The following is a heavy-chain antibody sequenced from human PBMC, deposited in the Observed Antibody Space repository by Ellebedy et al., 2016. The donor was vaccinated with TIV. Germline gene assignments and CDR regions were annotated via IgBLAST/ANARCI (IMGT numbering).Heavy chain of an antibody. CDR3: VKRDGYKYDY. CDR2: INTNGGGT. V-gene: IGHV3-64D*06. CDR1: GFTFSSYA. Sequence: GESLKISCAASGFTFSSYAMHWVRQAPGKGLEYVSAINTNGGGTYYADSVKGRFSISRDNSKNTLYLQMSSLRPEDTAVYYCVKRDGYKYDYWGQGTLVTVSS. J-gene: IGHJ4*02. D-gene: IGHD5-24*01.